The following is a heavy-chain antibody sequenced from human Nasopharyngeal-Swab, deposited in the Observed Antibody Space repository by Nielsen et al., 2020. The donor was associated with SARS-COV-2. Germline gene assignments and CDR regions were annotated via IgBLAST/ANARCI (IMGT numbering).Heavy chain of an antibody. CDR3: ARGRGRGYSYGSFHY. CDR2: IYYSGST. J-gene: IGHJ4*02. D-gene: IGHD5-18*01. V-gene: IGHV4-59*08. Sequence: WIRQPPGKGLEWIGYIYYSGSTNYNPSLKSRVTISVDTSKNQFSLKLSSVTAADTAVYYCARGRGRGYSYGSFHYWGQGTLVTVSS.